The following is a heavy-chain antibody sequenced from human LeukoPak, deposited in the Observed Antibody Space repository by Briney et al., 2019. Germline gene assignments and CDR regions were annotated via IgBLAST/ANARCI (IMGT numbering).Heavy chain of an antibody. J-gene: IGHJ5*02. CDR2: IYTSRST. D-gene: IGHD3-3*01. CDR3: ARCNYDFWSGSLAWFDP. CDR1: GGSISSGSYY. Sequence: SQTLSLTCTVSGGSISSGSYYWSWIRQPAGKGREWIGRIYTSRSTNYNPSLKSRVTISVDTSKNQFSLKLSSVTAADTAVYYCARCNYDFWSGSLAWFDPWGQGTLVTVSS. V-gene: IGHV4-61*02.